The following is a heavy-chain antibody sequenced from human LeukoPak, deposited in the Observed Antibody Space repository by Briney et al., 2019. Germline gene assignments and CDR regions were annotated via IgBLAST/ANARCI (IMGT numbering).Heavy chain of an antibody. Sequence: GSLRLSCAVSGFTVRSKHMNWVRQAPGKGLEWVSLIYNGGSTYYADSVKGRFTISRDNSKNTLYLQMNSLRAEDTAVYYCARDEPWLGPLGWGQGTLVTVSS. V-gene: IGHV3-53*01. CDR2: IYNGGST. CDR1: GFTVRSKH. J-gene: IGHJ4*02. D-gene: IGHD6-19*01. CDR3: ARDEPWLGPLG.